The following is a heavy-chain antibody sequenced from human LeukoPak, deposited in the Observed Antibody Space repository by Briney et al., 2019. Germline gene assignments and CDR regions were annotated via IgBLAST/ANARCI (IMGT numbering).Heavy chain of an antibody. J-gene: IGHJ4*02. CDR2: IYYTGTT. CDR3: ARDRHDFWSGYIDY. D-gene: IGHD3-3*01. Sequence: SETLSLTCTVSRGSIINTNYYWVWVRQTPGKGLEWIGSIYYTGTTYYNPSLKSRVTISVDTTNNQFSLQLSSVTAADTAVYYCARDRHDFWSGYIDYWGQGTLVTVSS. CDR1: RGSIINTNYY. V-gene: IGHV4-39*07.